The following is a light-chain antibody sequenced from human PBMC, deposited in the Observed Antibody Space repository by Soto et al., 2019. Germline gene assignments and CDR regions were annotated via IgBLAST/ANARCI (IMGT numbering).Light chain of an antibody. J-gene: IGLJ2*01. Sequence: NFMLTQPHSVSESPGKTVTISCTRSSGSIANNYVQWYQQRPGSAPTAVLHEDDQRPSGVHDRFSGSIDRSSNSDSLTIFGLETEDEADYYHQSYDSTNQGVFGGGTKLTVL. V-gene: IGLV6-57*03. CDR2: EDD. CDR3: QSYDSTNQGV. CDR1: SGSIANNY.